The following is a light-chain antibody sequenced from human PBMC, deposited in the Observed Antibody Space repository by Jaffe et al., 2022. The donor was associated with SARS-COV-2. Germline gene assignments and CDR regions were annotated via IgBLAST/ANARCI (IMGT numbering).Light chain of an antibody. V-gene: IGKV3-20*01. CDR2: AAS. J-gene: IGKJ3*01. CDR1: QNIGSRY. Sequence: EIVLTQSPGTLSLSPGEKATLSCTASQNIGSRYLAWYQQKPGQTPRLLIYAASTRATGTPDRFSGSGSGTDFTLTISSLEPEDFAVYYCQQYGSSPPFTFGPGTKVDFK. CDR3: QQYGSSPPFT.